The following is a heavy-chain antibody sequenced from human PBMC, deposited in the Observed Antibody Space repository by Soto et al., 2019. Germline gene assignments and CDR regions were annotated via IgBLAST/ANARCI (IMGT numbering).Heavy chain of an antibody. D-gene: IGHD1-7*01. J-gene: IGHJ6*04. V-gene: IGHV4-34*01. CDR1: GGSFSGYY. Sequence: SETLSLTCAVYGGSFSGYYWSWIRQPPWKGLEWIGEINHSGSTNYNPSLKSRVTISVDTSKNQFSLKLSSVTAADTAVYYCARGKLNLRITYYYYGMDVWGKGTTVTVSS. CDR3: ARGKLNLRITYYYYGMDV. CDR2: INHSGST.